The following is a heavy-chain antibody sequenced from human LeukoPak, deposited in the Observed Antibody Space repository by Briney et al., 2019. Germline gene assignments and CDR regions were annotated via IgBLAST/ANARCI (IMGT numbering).Heavy chain of an antibody. D-gene: IGHD3-22*01. V-gene: IGHV3-23*01. J-gene: IGHJ5*02. CDR1: GFTFSSYA. CDR3: AKHQHYYDSSGYQNDNWFDP. Sequence: SGGSLRLSCAASGFTFSSYAMSWVRQAPGKGLEWVSAISGSGGSTYYADSVKGRFTISRDNSKNTLYLQMNSLRAEDTAVYYCAKHQHYYDSSGYQNDNWFDPWGQGTLVTVSS. CDR2: ISGSGGST.